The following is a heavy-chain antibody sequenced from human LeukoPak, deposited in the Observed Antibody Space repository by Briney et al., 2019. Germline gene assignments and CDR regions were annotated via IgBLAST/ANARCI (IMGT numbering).Heavy chain of an antibody. J-gene: IGHJ4*03. Sequence: KPSETLSLTCAVYGGSFSRYYWSWIRQSPGKGLEWIAEIDHRVDTNYNPSVKSRVTISVDTSKKQFSLKVRSLSAADTAVYYCARGPTISETGYFDFWGQGPLVTVSS. V-gene: IGHV4-34*01. CDR3: ARGPTISETGYFDF. D-gene: IGHD1-1*01. CDR1: GGSFSRYY. CDR2: IDHRVDT.